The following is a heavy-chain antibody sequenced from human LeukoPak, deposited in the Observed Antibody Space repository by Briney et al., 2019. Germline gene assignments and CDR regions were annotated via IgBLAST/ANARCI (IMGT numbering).Heavy chain of an antibody. J-gene: IGHJ6*03. CDR2: FDPEDGET. Sequence: GASVKVSCKASLYTLTELSMHWVRQAPGKGLEWMGGFDPEDGETIYAQKFQGRVTMTEDTSTDTAYMELSSLRSEDTAVYYCATLRVGANDYYYMDVWGKGTTVTVSS. CDR1: LYTLTELS. D-gene: IGHD1-26*01. V-gene: IGHV1-24*01. CDR3: ATLRVGANDYYYMDV.